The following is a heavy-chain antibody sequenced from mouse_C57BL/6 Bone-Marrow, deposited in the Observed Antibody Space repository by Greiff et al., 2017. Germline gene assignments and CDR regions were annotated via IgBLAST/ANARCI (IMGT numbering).Heavy chain of an antibody. D-gene: IGHD2-1*01. V-gene: IGHV1-81*01. CDR1: GYTFTSYG. CDR2: IYPRSGNT. Sequence: QVQLKQSGAELARPGASVKLSCKASGYTFTSYGISWVKQRTGQGLEWIGEIYPRSGNTYYNEKFKGKATLTADKSSSTAYMELRSLTSEDSAVYVCAREGSYGNPCFAYWGQGTLVTVSA. J-gene: IGHJ3*01. CDR3: AREGSYGNPCFAY.